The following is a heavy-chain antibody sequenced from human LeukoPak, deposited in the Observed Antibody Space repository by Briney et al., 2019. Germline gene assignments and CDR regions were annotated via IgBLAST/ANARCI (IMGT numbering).Heavy chain of an antibody. CDR1: GYSFNTYW. Sequence: GESLKISCKGSGYSFNTYWIGWVRQMPGKGLEWMGIIYPGDSDTRYSPSFQGQVTISADKSITTAFLQWSSLKASDTAMYYCARRGDHDNDAFDIWGQGTMVTVSS. CDR3: ARRGDHDNDAFDI. D-gene: IGHD4-17*01. CDR2: IYPGDSDT. J-gene: IGHJ3*02. V-gene: IGHV5-51*01.